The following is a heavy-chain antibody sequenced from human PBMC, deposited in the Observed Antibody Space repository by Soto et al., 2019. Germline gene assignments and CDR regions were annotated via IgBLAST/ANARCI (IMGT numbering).Heavy chain of an antibody. CDR2: ISGSGGST. V-gene: IGHV3-23*01. J-gene: IGHJ3*02. Sequence: GGSLRLSCAASGFTFSSYALSWVRQAPGRGLEWVSVISGSGGSTHYADAVKGRFTLSRDNSKNTLYLELKSLRAEDTAVYYCASGGTLITFHTWGQGSMVTVSS. CDR1: GFTFSSYA. CDR3: ASGGTLITFHT. D-gene: IGHD3-16*01.